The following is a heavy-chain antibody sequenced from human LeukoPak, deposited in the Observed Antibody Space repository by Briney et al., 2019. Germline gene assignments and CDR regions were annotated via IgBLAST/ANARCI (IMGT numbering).Heavy chain of an antibody. CDR2: ISWDAGST. J-gene: IGHJ4*02. CDR1: GFTFDDYT. Sequence: GGSLRLSCAASGFTFDDYTMHWVRQAPGKGLEWVSLISWDAGSTYYADSVKGRFTISRDNSKNSLYLQMSSLRTEDTALYYCAKAAAGTLFDYWGQGTLVTVSS. CDR3: AKAAAGTLFDY. V-gene: IGHV3-43*01. D-gene: IGHD6-13*01.